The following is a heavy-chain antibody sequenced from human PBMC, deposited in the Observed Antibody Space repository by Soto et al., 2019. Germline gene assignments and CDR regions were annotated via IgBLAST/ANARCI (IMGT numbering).Heavy chain of an antibody. Sequence: SETLSLTCTVSGGSISGSYWSWIRQTPGKVLEWVGYIHYSGSTTYTPSLRSRVTISVDKSKNQFSLKLNSVTAADTAVYYCARLIYDSRLNYFYFDFWGQGALVTVS. CDR1: GGSISGSY. D-gene: IGHD3-22*01. CDR2: IHYSGST. J-gene: IGHJ4*02. CDR3: ARLIYDSRLNYFYFDF. V-gene: IGHV4-59*12.